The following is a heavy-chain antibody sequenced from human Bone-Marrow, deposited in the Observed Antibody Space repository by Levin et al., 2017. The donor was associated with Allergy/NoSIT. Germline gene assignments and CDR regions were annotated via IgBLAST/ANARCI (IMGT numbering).Heavy chain of an antibody. CDR2: INQDGSEK. CDR3: ARLRGKIPYFCYYYMDV. D-gene: IGHD2-2*02. CDR1: GFTFSGFW. V-gene: IGHV3-7*03. J-gene: IGHJ6*03. Sequence: GGSLRLSCAASGFTFSGFWMTWVRQAPGKGLEWVANINQDGSEKYYVDSVKGRFTISRDNAKNSLYLQMKSLSAEDTAVFYCARLRGKIPYFCYYYMDVWGKGTTVTVSS.